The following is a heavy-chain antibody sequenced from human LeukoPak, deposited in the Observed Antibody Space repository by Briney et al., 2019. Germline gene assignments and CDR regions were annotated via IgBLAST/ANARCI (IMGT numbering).Heavy chain of an antibody. CDR2: ISGSGGST. Sequence: SGGSLRLSCAASGFTFSSYAMSWVRQAPGKGLEWVSAISGSGGSTYYADSVKGRFTISRDNSKNTLYLQMNSLRAEDTAVYYCARQQWLVQRSPLERSPFDYWGQGTLVTVSS. CDR3: ARQQWLVQRSPLERSPFDY. J-gene: IGHJ4*02. V-gene: IGHV3-23*01. CDR1: GFTFSSYA. D-gene: IGHD6-19*01.